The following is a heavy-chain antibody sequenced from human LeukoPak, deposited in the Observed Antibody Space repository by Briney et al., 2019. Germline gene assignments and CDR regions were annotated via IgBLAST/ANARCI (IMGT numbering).Heavy chain of an antibody. V-gene: IGHV3-23*01. D-gene: IGHD2-15*01. CDR1: GFTFSDYV. CDR2: ITASGDRT. Sequence: GESLRLSCAASGFTFSDYVMIWVRQAPGKGLERVSGITASGDRTFYGDSVRGRFTMSRDNSKNTVYQQMNSLRVDDTAVYYCARRDIVVVVSASDYWGQGTLVTVSS. CDR3: ARRDIVVVVSASDY. J-gene: IGHJ4*02.